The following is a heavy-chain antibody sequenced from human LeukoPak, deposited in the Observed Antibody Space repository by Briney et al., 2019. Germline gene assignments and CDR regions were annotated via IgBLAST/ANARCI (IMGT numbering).Heavy chain of an antibody. CDR3: TESSSWYGLNCDY. CDR2: ISYDGSNK. D-gene: IGHD6-13*01. CDR1: GFTFSSYA. V-gene: IGHV3-30-3*01. J-gene: IGHJ4*02. Sequence: GGSLRLSCAASGFTFSSYAMHWVRQAPGKGLEWVAVISYDGSNKFYADSVKGRFTISRDNSKNTLYLQMNSLRAEDTAVYYCTESSSWYGLNCDYWGQGTLVTVSS.